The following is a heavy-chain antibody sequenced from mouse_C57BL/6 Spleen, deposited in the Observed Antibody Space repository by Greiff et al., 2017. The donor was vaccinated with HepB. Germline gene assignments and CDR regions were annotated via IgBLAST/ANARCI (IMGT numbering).Heavy chain of an antibody. V-gene: IGHV1-80*01. CDR1: GYAFSSYW. CDR3: ARPAQGWYFDV. J-gene: IGHJ1*03. D-gene: IGHD1-2*01. Sequence: VQGVESGAELVKPGASVKISCKASGYAFSSYWMNWVKQRPGKGLEWIGQIYPGDGDTNYNGKFKGKATLTADKSSSTAYMQLSSLTSEDSAVYFCARPAQGWYFDVWGTGTTVTVSS. CDR2: IYPGDGDT.